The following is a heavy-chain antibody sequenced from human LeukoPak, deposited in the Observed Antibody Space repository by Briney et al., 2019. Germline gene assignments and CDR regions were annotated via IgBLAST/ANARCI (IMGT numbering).Heavy chain of an antibody. CDR2: IWHDGSNK. Sequence: GGSLRLSCAASGFTFSNYGMHWVRQAPGKGLEWVALIWHDGSNKYYADSVKGRFTISRDNSKNTLYLQMNSLRAEDTAVYYCAGGSGISDFWGQGTLVTVSS. J-gene: IGHJ4*02. CDR3: AGGSGISDF. V-gene: IGHV3-33*01. D-gene: IGHD1-26*01. CDR1: GFTFSNYG.